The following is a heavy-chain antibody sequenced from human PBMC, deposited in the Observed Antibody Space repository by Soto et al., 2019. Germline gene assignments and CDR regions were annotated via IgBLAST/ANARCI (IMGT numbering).Heavy chain of an antibody. V-gene: IGHV3-7*01. Sequence: GWSLRVSCAASGFTFSSYWMSWVRQAPGRGLEWVANIKQDGSEKYYVDSVKGRFTISRDNAKNSLYLQMNSLRAEDTAVYYCARAMCSGWYPYYYGMDVWGQGTTVTVS. D-gene: IGHD6-19*01. CDR2: IKQDGSEK. CDR3: ARAMCSGWYPYYYGMDV. J-gene: IGHJ6*02. CDR1: GFTFSSYW.